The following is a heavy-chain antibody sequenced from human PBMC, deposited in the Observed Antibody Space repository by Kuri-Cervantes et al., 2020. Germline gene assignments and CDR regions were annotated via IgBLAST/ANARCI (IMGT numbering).Heavy chain of an antibody. Sequence: ASVKVSCKASGGTFSSYAISWVRQDTGQGLEWMGWMNPNSGNTGYAQKFQGRVTMTRNTSISTAYTELSSLRSEDTAVYYCARGIRVKLMDVWGQGTTVTVSS. CDR3: ARGIRVKLMDV. V-gene: IGHV1-8*02. CDR1: GGTFSSYA. D-gene: IGHD3-10*01. CDR2: MNPNSGNT. J-gene: IGHJ6*02.